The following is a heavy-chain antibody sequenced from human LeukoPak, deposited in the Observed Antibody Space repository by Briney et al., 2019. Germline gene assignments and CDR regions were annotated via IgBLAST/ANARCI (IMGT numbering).Heavy chain of an antibody. D-gene: IGHD2-2*01. J-gene: IGHJ5*02. CDR1: GGSIRRYY. V-gene: IGHV4-4*07. Sequence: TSETLSLTCTVSGGSIRRYYWSWIRQPAGKGLEWIGRIYTSGSTNYNPSLKSRVTMSVDTSKNQFSLKLSSVTAADTAVYYCARDEDCSSTSCPGTFDPWGQGTLVTVSS. CDR2: IYTSGST. CDR3: ARDEDCSSTSCPGTFDP.